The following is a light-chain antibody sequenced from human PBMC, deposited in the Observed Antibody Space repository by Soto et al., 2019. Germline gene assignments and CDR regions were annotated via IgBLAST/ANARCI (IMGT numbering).Light chain of an antibody. J-gene: IGLJ1*01. CDR3: SSYAGSNYPYV. CDR1: SGDVGAYDY. Sequence: QSALTQPPSASGSPGQSVTISCTGTSGDVGAYDYVSWYQQHPGKAPKLLIYEVTKRPLGVPDRFSGPKSGNAASLTVSGLQAEDEADYYCSSYAGSNYPYVFGTGTKVTVL. V-gene: IGLV2-8*01. CDR2: EVT.